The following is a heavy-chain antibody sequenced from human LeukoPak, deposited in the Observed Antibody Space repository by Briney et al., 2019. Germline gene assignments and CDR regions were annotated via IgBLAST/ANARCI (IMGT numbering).Heavy chain of an antibody. CDR2: ISGSGGST. Sequence: PGGSLRLSCAASGFTISSYAMSWVRQTPGKGLEWVSAISGSGGSTYYADSVKGRFTISRDNSKNTLYLQMNSLRAEDTAVYYCAKDVEQQLVRVGAFDIWGQGTMVTVSS. V-gene: IGHV3-23*01. CDR3: AKDVEQQLVRVGAFDI. J-gene: IGHJ3*02. CDR1: GFTISSYA. D-gene: IGHD6-13*01.